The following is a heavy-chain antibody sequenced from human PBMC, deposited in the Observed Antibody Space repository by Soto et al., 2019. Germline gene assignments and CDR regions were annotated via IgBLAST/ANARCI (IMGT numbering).Heavy chain of an antibody. D-gene: IGHD6-19*01. CDR2: IFRTGST. Sequence: SETLSLTSTVSGGSISNSYLRWIRKPHGKGLEWIGFIFRTGSTNYNPSVKSRVTISVDTSKNQFSLDLRSVTAADTAVYYCSRPSKEWLANDAFDIWGQWTMGTVSS. J-gene: IGHJ3*02. CDR1: GGSISNSY. CDR3: SRPSKEWLANDAFDI. V-gene: IGHV4-59*08.